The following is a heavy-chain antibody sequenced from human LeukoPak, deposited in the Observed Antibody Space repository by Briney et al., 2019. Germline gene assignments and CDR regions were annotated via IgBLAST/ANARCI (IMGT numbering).Heavy chain of an antibody. CDR3: ASGRGLYDSRAYYYDH. D-gene: IGHD3-22*01. CDR1: GYAFTGYY. Sequence: ASVKVSCKAYGYAFTGYYIQWERDAPGQGLEWMGWINPNSGGTNYVQKFQGRVTMTRDTSISTAYMELSRLRSDDTAVYFCASGRGLYDSRAYYYDHCGQGTLVTVSS. V-gene: IGHV1-2*02. CDR2: INPNSGGT. J-gene: IGHJ4*02.